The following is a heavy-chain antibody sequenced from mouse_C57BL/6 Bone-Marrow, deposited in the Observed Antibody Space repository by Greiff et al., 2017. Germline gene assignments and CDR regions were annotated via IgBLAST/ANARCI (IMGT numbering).Heavy chain of an antibody. Sequence: QVQLQQPGAELVMPWASVKLSCKASGYTFTSYWMHWVKQRPGQGLEWIGEIDPSDSYTNYNQKFKGKSTLTVDKSSSTAYMQLSSLTSETSAVYYGAREGYYYLDYWGQGTTLTVSS. CDR2: IDPSDSYT. CDR3: AREGYYYLDY. CDR1: GYTFTSYW. V-gene: IGHV1-69*01. D-gene: IGHD3-1*01. J-gene: IGHJ2*01.